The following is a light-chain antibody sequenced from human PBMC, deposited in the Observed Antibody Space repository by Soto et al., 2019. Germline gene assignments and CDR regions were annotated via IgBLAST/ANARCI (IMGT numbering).Light chain of an antibody. CDR1: QSISSY. J-gene: IGKJ4*01. CDR3: QQSYSTPRT. CDR2: AAS. Sequence: DIEMTQSPSSLSASVGDRVTITCRASQSISSYLNWYQQKPGKAPKLLIYAASSLQSGVPSRFSGSGSGTDFTLTISSLQPEDFVTYYCQQSYSTPRTFGAGTKVEIK. V-gene: IGKV1-39*01.